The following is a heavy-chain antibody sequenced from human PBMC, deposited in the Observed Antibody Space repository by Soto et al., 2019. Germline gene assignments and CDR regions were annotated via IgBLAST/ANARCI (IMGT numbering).Heavy chain of an antibody. CDR3: ARDLDYGGNSENFDI. D-gene: IGHD4-17*01. Sequence: XXSLKISYKVCGDNFNKYWIYCVPQMPGKGLEWMGIIHPSKSSTRYSPSFEGQVTISADESISTAYLQWSSLKAPDTAIYYCARDLDYGGNSENFDICRKGTTVTVSS. CDR2: IHPSKSST. V-gene: IGHV5-51*01. J-gene: IGHJ3*02. CDR1: GDNFNKYW.